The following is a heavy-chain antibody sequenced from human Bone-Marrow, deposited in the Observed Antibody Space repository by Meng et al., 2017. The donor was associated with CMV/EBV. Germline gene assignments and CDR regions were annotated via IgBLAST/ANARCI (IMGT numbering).Heavy chain of an antibody. J-gene: IGHJ5*02. CDR3: ARGGSDYSHYDWFDP. CDR1: GFTFNKYD. CDR2: IGSEGDT. Sequence: ASGFTFNKYDMHWVRQSPGKGLEWVSAIGSEGDTYYQGSVKGRFSVSRENAKNSLYLQMNSLRAEDAAVYYCARGGSDYSHYDWFDPWGQGTLVTVSS. D-gene: IGHD4-11*01. V-gene: IGHV3-13*01.